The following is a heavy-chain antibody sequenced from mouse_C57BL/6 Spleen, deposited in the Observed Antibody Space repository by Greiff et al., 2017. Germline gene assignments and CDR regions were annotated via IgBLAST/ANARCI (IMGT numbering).Heavy chain of an antibody. D-gene: IGHD1-1*01. CDR1: GYAFTNYL. CDR3: ARNTKVVATYY. CDR2: INPGGGCT. J-gene: IGHJ2*01. V-gene: IGHV1-54*01. Sequence: VQLQQSGAELVRPGTSVKVSCKASGYAFTNYLIEWVKQRPGQGLEWMGVINPGGGCTNYNEKFKGKATLTADKSSSTAYMQLSSLTSEDSAVYFCARNTKVVATYYWGQGTTLTVSS.